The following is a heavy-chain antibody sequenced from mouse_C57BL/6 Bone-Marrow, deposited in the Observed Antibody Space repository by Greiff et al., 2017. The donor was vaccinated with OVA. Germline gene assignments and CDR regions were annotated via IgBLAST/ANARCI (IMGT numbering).Heavy chain of an antibody. CDR3: TLDSSGYVGFAY. Sequence: EVKLQESGAELVRPGASVKLSCTASGFNIKDDYMHWVKQRPEQGLEWIGWIDPENGATESASKFQGKATITADTSYNTAYLQLSSLTSEDTAVYYRTLDSSGYVGFAYWGQGTLVTVSA. D-gene: IGHD3-2*02. CDR1: GFNIKDDY. CDR2: IDPENGAT. J-gene: IGHJ3*01. V-gene: IGHV14-4*01.